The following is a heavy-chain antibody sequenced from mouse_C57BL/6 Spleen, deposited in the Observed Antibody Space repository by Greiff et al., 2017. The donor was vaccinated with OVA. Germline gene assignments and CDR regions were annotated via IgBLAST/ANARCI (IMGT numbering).Heavy chain of an antibody. V-gene: IGHV5-4*01. D-gene: IGHD4-1*01. CDR1: GFTFSSYA. CDR3: ARENWDTFDY. CDR2: ISDGGSYT. Sequence: EVHLVESGGGLVKPGGSLKLSCAASGFTFSSYAMSWVRQTPEKRLEWVATISDGGSYTYYPDNVKGRFTISRDNAKNNLYLQMSHLKSEDTAMYYCARENWDTFDYWGQGTTLTGSS. J-gene: IGHJ2*01.